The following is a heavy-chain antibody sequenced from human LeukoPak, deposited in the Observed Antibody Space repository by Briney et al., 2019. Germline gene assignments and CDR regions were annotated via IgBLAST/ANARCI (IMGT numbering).Heavy chain of an antibody. V-gene: IGHV3-23*01. D-gene: IGHD3-22*01. CDR3: AKRSPQYYYDSSGYFVY. CDR2: ISGSGGST. J-gene: IGHJ4*02. Sequence: GGSLRLSCAASGFTFSSYAMSWVRQAPGKGLEWVSAISGSGGSTYYADSVKGRFTISRDNSKNTLYLQMNSLRAEDTAVPYCAKRSPQYYYDSSGYFVYWGQGTLVTVSS. CDR1: GFTFSSYA.